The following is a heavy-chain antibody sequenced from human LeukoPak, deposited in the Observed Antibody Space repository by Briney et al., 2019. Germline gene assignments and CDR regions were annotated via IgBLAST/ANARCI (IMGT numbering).Heavy chain of an antibody. CDR2: INPNGGST. J-gene: IGHJ6*02. CDR3: ARDPTYYYDSSGFMDV. CDR1: GYTFTIYY. D-gene: IGHD3-22*01. Sequence: ASVKVSCKTFGYTFTIYYIHWVRQAPGQGPEWMGIINPNGGSTSYAQKFQGRLTMTADTSTSTVYMELSSLRSEDTAVYYCARDPTYYYDSSGFMDVWGQGTTVTVSS. V-gene: IGHV1-46*01.